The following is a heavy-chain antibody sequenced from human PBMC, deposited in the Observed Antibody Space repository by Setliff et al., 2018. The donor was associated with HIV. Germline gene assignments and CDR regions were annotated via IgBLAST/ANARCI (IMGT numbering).Heavy chain of an antibody. D-gene: IGHD3-9*01. CDR1: GGTFNTYP. CDR2: IAPNLRMP. V-gene: IGHV1-69*10. Sequence: SVKVSCKTSGGTFNTYPIAWVRQAPGQGLEWMGGIAPNLRMPNYIQKFKGRPTITADESTSTVYMELTNLRSEDTAMYYCAREKSPVLEYFDWLKPRHVFDVWGQGTVVTVSS. J-gene: IGHJ3*01. CDR3: AREKSPVLEYFDWLKPRHVFDV.